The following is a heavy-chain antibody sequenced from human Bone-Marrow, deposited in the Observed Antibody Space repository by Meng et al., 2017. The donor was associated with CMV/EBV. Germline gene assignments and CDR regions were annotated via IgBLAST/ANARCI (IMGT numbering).Heavy chain of an antibody. CDR3: ALLNTARMKLMVCAIQDYYGMDV. V-gene: IGHV3-48*03. CDR2: ISSSGSTI. J-gene: IGHJ6*02. D-gene: IGHD2-8*01. CDR1: GFTFSSYE. Sequence: GESLKISCAASGFTFSSYEMNWVRQAPGKGLEWVSYISSSGSTIYYADSVKGRFTISRDNAKNSLYLQMNSLRAEDTAVYYCALLNTARMKLMVCAIQDYYGMDVWGQGTTVTVSS.